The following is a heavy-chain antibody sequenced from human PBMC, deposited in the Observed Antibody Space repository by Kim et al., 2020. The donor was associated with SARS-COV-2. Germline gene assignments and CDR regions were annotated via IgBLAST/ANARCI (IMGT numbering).Heavy chain of an antibody. Sequence: SVKVSCKASGGTFSSYAISWVRQAPGQGLEWMGGIIPIFGTANYAQKFQGRVTITADESTSTAYMELSSLRSEDTAVYYCARDRPSGSYCFQHWGQGTLVTVSS. CDR2: IIPIFGTA. CDR3: ARDRPSGSYCFQH. D-gene: IGHD1-26*01. V-gene: IGHV1-69*13. J-gene: IGHJ1*01. CDR1: GGTFSSYA.